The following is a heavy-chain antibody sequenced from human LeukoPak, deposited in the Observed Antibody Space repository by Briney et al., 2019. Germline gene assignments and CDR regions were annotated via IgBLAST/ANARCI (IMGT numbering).Heavy chain of an antibody. CDR3: ARGYGPRYYYYHGMDV. V-gene: IGHV1-46*01. Sequence: ASVKVSCKASGYSLTTYYMHWVRQAPGQGLEWMAIINPSGGGTKYAQKFQGRVTITRDTSASTAYMELSSLRSEDTAVYYCARGYGPRYYYYHGMDVWGQGTTVTVSS. D-gene: IGHD4/OR15-4a*01. CDR1: GYSLTTYY. CDR2: INPSGGGT. J-gene: IGHJ6*02.